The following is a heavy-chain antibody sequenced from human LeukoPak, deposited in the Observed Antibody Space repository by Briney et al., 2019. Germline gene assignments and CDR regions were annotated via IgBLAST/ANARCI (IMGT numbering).Heavy chain of an antibody. Sequence: SETLSLTCTVSGGSISSYYWSWIRQPAGKGLEWIGRIYTSGSTNYNPSLKSRVTMSVDTSKNQFSLELSSVTAADTAVYYCARGRIVGATNNWFDPWGQGTLVTVSS. D-gene: IGHD1-26*01. CDR3: ARGRIVGATNNWFDP. J-gene: IGHJ5*02. CDR1: GGSISSYY. CDR2: IYTSGST. V-gene: IGHV4-4*07.